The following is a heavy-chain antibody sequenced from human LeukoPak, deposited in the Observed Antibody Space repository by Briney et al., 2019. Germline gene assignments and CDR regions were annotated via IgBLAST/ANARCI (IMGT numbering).Heavy chain of an antibody. Sequence: SETLSLTCAVYGGSFSGYYWSWIRQPPGKGLEWIGEINHSGSTNYNPSLKSRVTISVDTSKNQFSLKLSSVTAADTAVYYCATLLSSWGVISDYWGQGTLVTVSS. CDR3: ATLLSSWGVISDY. CDR2: INHSGST. CDR1: GGSFSGYY. J-gene: IGHJ4*02. V-gene: IGHV4-34*01. D-gene: IGHD3-16*02.